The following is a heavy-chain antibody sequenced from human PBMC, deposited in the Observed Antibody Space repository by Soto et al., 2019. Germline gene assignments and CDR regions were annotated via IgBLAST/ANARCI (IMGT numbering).Heavy chain of an antibody. Sequence: ASVKVSCKASGGTFSSYAISWVRQAPGQGLEWMGGIIPIFGTANYAQKFQGRVTITADESTSTAYMELSSLRSEDTAVYYCASKTVDTAMDPYFDYWGQGTLVTVSS. CDR3: ASKTVDTAMDPYFDY. V-gene: IGHV1-69*13. J-gene: IGHJ4*02. CDR1: GGTFSSYA. D-gene: IGHD5-18*01. CDR2: IIPIFGTA.